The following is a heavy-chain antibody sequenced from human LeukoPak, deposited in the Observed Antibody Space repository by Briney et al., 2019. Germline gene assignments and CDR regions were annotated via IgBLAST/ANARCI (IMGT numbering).Heavy chain of an antibody. CDR3: ARDGPPHCSGGNCYINY. Sequence: GGSLRLSCAASGFTFSSYGMHWVRQAPGKGLEWVAVISYDGSSKYYADSVKGRFTISRDNSKNTLYLQMNSLRAEDTAVYYCARDGPPHCSGGNCYINYWGQGTLVTVSS. V-gene: IGHV3-30*19. CDR2: ISYDGSSK. J-gene: IGHJ4*02. D-gene: IGHD2-15*01. CDR1: GFTFSSYG.